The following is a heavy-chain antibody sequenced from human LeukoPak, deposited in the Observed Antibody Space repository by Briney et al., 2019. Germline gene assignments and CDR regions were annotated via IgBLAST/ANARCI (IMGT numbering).Heavy chain of an antibody. J-gene: IGHJ2*01. CDR1: GFTFSSYA. Sequence: PGRSLSLSCAASGFTFSSYAMHWVRQAPGKGLEWVAVISYDGSNKYYADSVKGRFTISRDNSKNTLYLQMNSLRAEDTAVYYCARGQGAEAGWYFDLWGRGTLVTVSS. D-gene: IGHD6-13*01. CDR3: ARGQGAEAGWYFDL. V-gene: IGHV3-30-3*01. CDR2: ISYDGSNK.